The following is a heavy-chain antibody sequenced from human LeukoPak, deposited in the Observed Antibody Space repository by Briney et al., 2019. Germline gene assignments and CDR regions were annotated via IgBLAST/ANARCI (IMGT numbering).Heavy chain of an antibody. CDR1: GYTFTSYY. CDR3: ARDGVVVTAIPVYYFDC. J-gene: IGHJ4*02. Sequence: ASVKVSCKASGYTFTSYYMHWVRQAPGQGLEWMGIINPSGGSTSYAQKFQGRVTMTRDTSTSTVYMELSSLRSEDTAVYYCARDGVVVTAIPVYYFDCWGQGTLVTVSS. V-gene: IGHV1-46*01. D-gene: IGHD2-21*02. CDR2: INPSGGST.